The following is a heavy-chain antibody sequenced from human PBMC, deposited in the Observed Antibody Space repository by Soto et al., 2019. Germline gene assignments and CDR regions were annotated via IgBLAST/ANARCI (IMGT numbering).Heavy chain of an antibody. CDR1: GYSISSGYY. V-gene: IGHV4-38-2*01. Sequence: PSETLSLTCAVSGYSISSGYYWGCTRQPPGKGLEWVGSIHYTGYTYYNPSLKSRATMSVDTSNNQFSLRLGSVTAADTAVYYCTRLPESLEFVDFWGQGTLVTVSS. D-gene: IGHD1-1*01. J-gene: IGHJ4*02. CDR3: TRLPESLEFVDF. CDR2: IHYTGYT.